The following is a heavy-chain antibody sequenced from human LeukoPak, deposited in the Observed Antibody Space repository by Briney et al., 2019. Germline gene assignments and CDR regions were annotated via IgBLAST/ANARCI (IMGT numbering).Heavy chain of an antibody. CDR3: ARAGRDSNYDFDYHMDV. V-gene: IGHV1-69*05. J-gene: IGHJ6*03. D-gene: IGHD3-16*01. CDR2: SIPNFRRT. Sequence: SVKVSCKASGGTFTSYVISWVRQAPGQGLEYLGGSIPNFRRTKYAQKFEGRVTITTDETTAYMELRSLTSEDTAVYYCARAGRDSNYDFDYHMDVWGKGTTVTVSS. CDR1: GGTFTSYV.